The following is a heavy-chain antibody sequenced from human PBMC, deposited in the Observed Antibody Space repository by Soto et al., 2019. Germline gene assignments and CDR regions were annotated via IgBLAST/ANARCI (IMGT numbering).Heavy chain of an antibody. Sequence: EVQLVETGGGLIQPGGSLRLSCAASGFTVSSNSMNWVRQAPGKGLEWLSIIYSDGSTNYADSVKGRFTISRDNFKNTLYLQMNNLRAEDTAVYYCAILSNWGQGTLVTVSS. CDR1: GFTVSSNS. V-gene: IGHV3-53*02. D-gene: IGHD6-6*01. CDR2: IYSDGST. CDR3: AILSN. J-gene: IGHJ4*02.